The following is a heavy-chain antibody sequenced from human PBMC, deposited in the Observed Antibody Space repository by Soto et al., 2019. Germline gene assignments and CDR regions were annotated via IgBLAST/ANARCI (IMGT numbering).Heavy chain of an antibody. CDR1: GGSFSDYD. Sequence: SETLSLTCAVSGGSFSDYDGTWVRQPPGKGLEWIGEINHGGSTHYNPSLKSRVTISVDTSENQFSLKLSSVTAADTAVYYCARGSYCSGTSCYTYFYYYMDVWGKGTTVTVSS. J-gene: IGHJ6*03. CDR3: ARGSYCSGTSCYTYFYYYMDV. V-gene: IGHV4-34*01. D-gene: IGHD2-2*02. CDR2: INHGGST.